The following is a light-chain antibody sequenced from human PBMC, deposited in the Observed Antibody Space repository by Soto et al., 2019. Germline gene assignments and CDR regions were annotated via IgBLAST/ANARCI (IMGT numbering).Light chain of an antibody. Sequence: QSALTQPASVSGSPGQSITISCTGTSSDVGGYNFVSWYQQHPGKVPQLIIYEVSGRPSGVSNRFSGSKSDNTASLTISGLQAEDEADYYCSSYTSINTYVFGSGTKLTVL. CDR1: SSDVGGYNF. CDR2: EVS. V-gene: IGLV2-14*01. CDR3: SSYTSINTYV. J-gene: IGLJ1*01.